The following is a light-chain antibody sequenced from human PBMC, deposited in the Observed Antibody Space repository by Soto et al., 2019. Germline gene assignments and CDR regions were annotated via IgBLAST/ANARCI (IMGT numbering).Light chain of an antibody. Sequence: QSALTQPASVSGSPGQSITISCTGTSSDVGGYNYVSWYQQYPGRVPKLLIYKVSNRPSGVSNRFSGSKSGNTASLTISGLQAEDEAYYFCTPPAPGSLYVFGTGTKLTVL. CDR1: SSDVGGYNY. CDR2: KVS. J-gene: IGLJ1*01. V-gene: IGLV2-14*01. CDR3: TPPAPGSLYV.